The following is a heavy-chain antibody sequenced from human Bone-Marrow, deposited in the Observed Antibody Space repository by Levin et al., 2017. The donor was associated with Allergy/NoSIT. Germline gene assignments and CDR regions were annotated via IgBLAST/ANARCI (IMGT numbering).Heavy chain of an antibody. V-gene: IGHV4-34*01. Sequence: SQTLSLTCAVYGGSFSGYYWSWIRQPPGKGLEWIGEINHSGSTNYNPSLKSRVTISVDTSKNQFSLKLSSVTAADTAVYYCARAVKYCSSTSCYTGNYYGMDVWGQGTTVTVSS. CDR1: GGSFSGYY. CDR2: INHSGST. J-gene: IGHJ6*02. CDR3: ARAVKYCSSTSCYTGNYYGMDV. D-gene: IGHD2-2*02.